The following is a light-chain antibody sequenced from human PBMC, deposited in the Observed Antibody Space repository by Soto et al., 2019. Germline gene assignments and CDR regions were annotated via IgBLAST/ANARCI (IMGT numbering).Light chain of an antibody. Sequence: DIVMTQSPDSLAASLGERATINCKSSQSVLFAAKDKNYLAWFQQKPGQPPKLLLYWASTRESGVPDRFSGSGAETDFTLTISSLQAEDVAVYYCHQYYSFPHTFGQGTKLEIK. CDR1: QSVLFAAKDKNY. V-gene: IGKV4-1*01. CDR3: HQYYSFPHT. CDR2: WAS. J-gene: IGKJ2*01.